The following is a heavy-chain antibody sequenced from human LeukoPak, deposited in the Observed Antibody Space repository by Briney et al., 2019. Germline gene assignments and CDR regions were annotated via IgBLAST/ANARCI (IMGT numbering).Heavy chain of an antibody. CDR2: VSGGGSTT. CDR1: GFTFSNYA. CDR3: ARDRDWSVLYDASDI. J-gene: IGHJ3*02. D-gene: IGHD3/OR15-3a*01. Sequence: GGSLRLSCAASGFTFSNYAMSWVRQAPGKGLEWVSAVSGGGSTTYSADSVKGRFTISRDNSKSTLYLQMNSLRAEDTAVYYCARDRDWSVLYDASDIWGQGTMVTVSS. V-gene: IGHV3-23*01.